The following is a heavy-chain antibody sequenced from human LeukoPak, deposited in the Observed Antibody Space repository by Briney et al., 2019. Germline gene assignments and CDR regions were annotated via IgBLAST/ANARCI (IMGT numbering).Heavy chain of an antibody. CDR3: AKDAFGSFDY. V-gene: IGHV3-23*01. CDR1: GFTFSSYA. J-gene: IGHJ4*02. Sequence: TGGSLRPSCAASGFTFSSYAMHWVRQAPGKGLEWVSAISGSGGSTYYADSVKGRFTISRDSSKNTLYLQMNSLRAEDTAVYYCAKDAFGSFDYWGQGTLVTVSS. D-gene: IGHD3-16*01. CDR2: ISGSGGST.